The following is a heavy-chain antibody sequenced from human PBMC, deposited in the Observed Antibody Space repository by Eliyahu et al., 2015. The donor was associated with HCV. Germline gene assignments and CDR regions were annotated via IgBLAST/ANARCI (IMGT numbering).Heavy chain of an antibody. V-gene: IGHV1-24*01. CDR3: ATGSRRYCGGDCYPTWFDP. CDR1: GYTLTELS. D-gene: IGHD2-21*02. CDR2: FDPEDGET. J-gene: IGHJ5*02. Sequence: QVQLVQSGAEVKKPGASVKVSCKVSGYTLTELSMHWVRQAPGKGLEWMGGFDPEDGETIYAQKFQGRVTMTEDTSTDTAYMELSSLRSEDTAVYYCATGSRRYCGGDCYPTWFDPWGQGTLVTVSS.